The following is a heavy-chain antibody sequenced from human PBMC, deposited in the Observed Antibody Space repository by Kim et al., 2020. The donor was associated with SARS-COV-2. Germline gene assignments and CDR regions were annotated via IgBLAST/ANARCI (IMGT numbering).Heavy chain of an antibody. Sequence: SETLSLTCAVYGGSFSDYYWSWIRQPPGKGLEWIGEINHRGSTNYNSSLKSRVTISIDTSKNQFSLNLSSVTAADTAVYYCASLSIAVAGTYYFDYWGQGTLVPVSS. CDR1: GGSFSDYY. V-gene: IGHV4-34*01. J-gene: IGHJ4*02. CDR2: INHRGST. D-gene: IGHD6-19*01. CDR3: ASLSIAVAGTYYFDY.